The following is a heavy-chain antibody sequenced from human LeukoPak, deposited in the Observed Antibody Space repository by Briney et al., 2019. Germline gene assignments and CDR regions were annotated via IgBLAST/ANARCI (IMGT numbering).Heavy chain of an antibody. CDR3: ARSTGYSYGLNDY. CDR1: GGSISSSSYY. V-gene: IGHV4-39*07. D-gene: IGHD5-18*01. CDR2: IYYSGST. J-gene: IGHJ4*02. Sequence: SETLSLTCSVSGGSISSSSYYWGWIRQPPGKGLEWIGSIYYSGSTYYNPSLKSRITISVDTSKNQFSLKLSSVTAADTAVYYCARSTGYSYGLNDYWGQGTLVTVSS.